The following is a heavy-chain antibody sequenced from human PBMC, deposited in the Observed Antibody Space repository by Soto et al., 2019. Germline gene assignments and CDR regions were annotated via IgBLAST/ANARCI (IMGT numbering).Heavy chain of an antibody. V-gene: IGHV3-33*01. Sequence: GGSLRLSCAASGFTFSSYGMHWVRQAPGKGLEWVAVIWYDGSNKYYADSVKGRFTISRDNSKNTLYLQMNSLRAEDTAVYYCARALDYYDSSGYYSSRPFDYWGQGTLVTVSS. CDR2: IWYDGSNK. CDR1: GFTFSSYG. J-gene: IGHJ4*02. D-gene: IGHD3-22*01. CDR3: ARALDYYDSSGYYSSRPFDY.